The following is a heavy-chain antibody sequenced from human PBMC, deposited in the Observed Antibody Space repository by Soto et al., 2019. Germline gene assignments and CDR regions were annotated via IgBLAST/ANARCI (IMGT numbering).Heavy chain of an antibody. CDR2: IYPGDSDT. D-gene: IGHD1-26*01. J-gene: IGHJ5*02. CDR1: AYNFAGYW. V-gene: IGHV5-51*01. CDR3: ARSSFRGGSNFVILHP. Sequence: PGESLKISCKASAYNFAGYWLGWVRQMPGKGLELMGIIYPGDSDTRYSPSFQGQVTFSADKSIRTAYVQWSSLKASDTAMYYCARSSFRGGSNFVILHPSGQGSLVTVYS.